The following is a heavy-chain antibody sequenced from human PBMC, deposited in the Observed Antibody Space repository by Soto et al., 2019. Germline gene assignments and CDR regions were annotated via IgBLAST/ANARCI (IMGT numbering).Heavy chain of an antibody. D-gene: IGHD3-22*01. V-gene: IGHV3-15*01. CDR3: TTSLTGYDSSGYYSGDDY. CDR2: IKSKTDGGTK. Sequence: GGSLRLSCAASGFTFSNAWMSWVRQAPGKGLEWVGRIKSKTDGGTKDYAAPVKGRFTISRDDSKNTLYLQMNSLKTEDTAVYYCTTSLTGYDSSGYYSGDDYWGQGTLVTVSS. CDR1: GFTFSNAW. J-gene: IGHJ4*02.